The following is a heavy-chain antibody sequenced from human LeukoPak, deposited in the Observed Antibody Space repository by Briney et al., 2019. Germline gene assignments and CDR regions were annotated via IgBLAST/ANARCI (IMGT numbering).Heavy chain of an antibody. CDR3: AKVSVGTAHFDY. V-gene: IGHV3-30*18. D-gene: IGHD2-15*01. Sequence: GGSLRLSCAACGFTFSNYGMHWVRQAPGKGLEWVVVISHDGSNNNYADSVKGRFTISRDNSKNTLYLQMNSLRPEDTAVYYCAKVSVGTAHFDYWGQGTLVTVSS. CDR2: ISHDGSNN. J-gene: IGHJ4*02. CDR1: GFTFSNYG.